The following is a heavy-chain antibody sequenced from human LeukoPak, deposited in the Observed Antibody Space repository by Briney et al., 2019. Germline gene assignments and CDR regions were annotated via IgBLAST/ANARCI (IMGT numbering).Heavy chain of an antibody. Sequence: GGSLRLSCAASGFTFSSFAMSWVRQAPGKGLEWVSAISGSGSSPYYADSVKVRFTISRDNSKSTLYVQMNSLRAGDTAVYYCAKDSGPWGYCTTTSCYFDYWGQGALVTVSS. CDR2: ISGSGSSP. CDR3: AKDSGPWGYCTTTSCYFDY. V-gene: IGHV3-23*01. D-gene: IGHD2-2*01. CDR1: GFTFSSFA. J-gene: IGHJ4*02.